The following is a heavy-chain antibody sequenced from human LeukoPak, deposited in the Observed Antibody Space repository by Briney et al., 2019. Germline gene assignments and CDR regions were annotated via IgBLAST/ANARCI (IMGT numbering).Heavy chain of an antibody. D-gene: IGHD3-10*01. V-gene: IGHV1-18*01. CDR3: AVGSGRYNWFDP. CDR2: ISAYNGNT. J-gene: IGHJ5*02. CDR1: GYTFTSYG. Sequence: ASVKVSCKASGYTFTSYGISWVRQAPGQGLEWMGWISAYNGNTNYAQKLQGRVTMTTDTSTSTAYMELRTLRSDDTAVYYCAVGSGRYNWFDPWGQRPLVTVSS.